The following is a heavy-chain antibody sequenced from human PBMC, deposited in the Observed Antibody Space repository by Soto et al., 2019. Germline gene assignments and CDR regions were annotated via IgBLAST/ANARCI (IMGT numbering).Heavy chain of an antibody. CDR1: GGTFSSYA. D-gene: IGHD4-17*01. Sequence: QVQLVQSGAEVKKPGSSVKVSCKASGGTFSSYAISWVRQAPGQGLEWLGGIIPIFGTANYAKKFQGRVTITADESTSTAYMELSSLRSEYTAVYYCAREPTVTKGGAFDIWGQGTMVTVSS. J-gene: IGHJ3*02. V-gene: IGHV1-69*01. CDR3: AREPTVTKGGAFDI. CDR2: IIPIFGTA.